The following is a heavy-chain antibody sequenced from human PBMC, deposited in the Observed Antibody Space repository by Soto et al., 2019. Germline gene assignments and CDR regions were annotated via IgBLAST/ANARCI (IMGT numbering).Heavy chain of an antibody. CDR3: AKVGYSGSYYFGRGPDY. D-gene: IGHD1-26*01. CDR2: ISYDGSNK. Sequence: GGSLRLSCAASGFTFSSYGMHWVRQAPGKGLEWVAVISYDGSNKYYADSVKGRFTISRDNSKNTLYLQMNSLRTEDTAVYYCAKVGYSGSYYFGRGPDYWGQGTLVTVSS. V-gene: IGHV3-30*18. J-gene: IGHJ4*02. CDR1: GFTFSSYG.